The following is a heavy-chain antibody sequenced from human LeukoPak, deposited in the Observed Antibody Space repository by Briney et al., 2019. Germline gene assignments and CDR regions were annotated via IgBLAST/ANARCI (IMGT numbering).Heavy chain of an antibody. D-gene: IGHD3-10*01. CDR2: MNPNSGNT. Sequence: ASVKVSCKASGYTFTSYDINWVRQATGQGLEWMGWMNPNSGNTGYAQKFQGRVTMTRNTSISTAYMELSSLRSEDTAVYYCAGYYYGSGSYFMSVYYYGMDVWGQGATVTVSS. CDR1: GYTFTSYD. V-gene: IGHV1-8*01. J-gene: IGHJ6*02. CDR3: AGYYYGSGSYFMSVYYYGMDV.